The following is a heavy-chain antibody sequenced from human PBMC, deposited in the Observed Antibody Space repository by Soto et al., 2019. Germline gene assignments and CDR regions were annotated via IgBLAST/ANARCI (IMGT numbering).Heavy chain of an antibody. Sequence: EVQLVESGGGLVQPGRSLRLSCAASGVTFDDYAMHWVRQVPGKGLEWVSGISWNSGDIGYADSVKGRFTISRDNAKNSLYLQMNSLRAEDTALYYCAKGGSGAVAGRTDYWGQGALVTVSS. CDR2: ISWNSGDI. J-gene: IGHJ4*02. CDR1: GVTFDDYA. V-gene: IGHV3-9*01. CDR3: AKGGSGAVAGRTDY. D-gene: IGHD6-19*01.